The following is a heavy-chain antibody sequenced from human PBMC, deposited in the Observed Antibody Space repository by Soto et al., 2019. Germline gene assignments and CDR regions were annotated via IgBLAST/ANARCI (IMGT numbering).Heavy chain of an antibody. V-gene: IGHV3-48*02. J-gene: IGHJ3*02. CDR1: GFTFSSYS. Sequence: GGSLRLSCAASGFTFSSYSMNWVRQAPGKGLEWVSYISSSSSTIYYVDSVKGRFTISRDNAKNSLYLQMNSLRDEDTAVYYCARDKGSGSYWPGSDAFDIWGQGTMVTVSS. CDR2: ISSSSSTI. CDR3: ARDKGSGSYWPGSDAFDI. D-gene: IGHD3-10*01.